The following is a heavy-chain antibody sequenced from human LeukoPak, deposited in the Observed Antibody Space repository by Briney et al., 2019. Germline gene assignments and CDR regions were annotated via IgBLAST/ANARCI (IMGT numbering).Heavy chain of an antibody. CDR2: IYYSGST. V-gene: IGHV4-59*01. CDR1: GGSISSYY. Sequence: SETLSLTCTVSGGSISSYYWSWIRQPPGKGLEWIGYIYYSGSTNYNPSLKSRVTISVDTSKNQFSLKLSSVTAADTAVYYCARDGSVFDYMDVWGKGTMVTVSS. J-gene: IGHJ6*03. CDR3: ARDGSVFDYMDV. D-gene: IGHD1-26*01.